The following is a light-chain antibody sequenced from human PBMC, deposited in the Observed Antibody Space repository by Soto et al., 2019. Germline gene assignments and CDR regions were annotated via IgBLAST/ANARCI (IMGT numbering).Light chain of an antibody. CDR1: QSLSSNY. J-gene: IGKJ1*01. CDR3: QHYGSSPPWT. V-gene: IGKV3-20*01. Sequence: EIVLTQSPGRLSLSPGERATLSCRASQSLSSNYLAWYQQKPGQAPRLLIYGASTRATGITDRFSGSGSGTDFTLTISRLEPEDFVVYYCQHYGSSPPWTFGQGTKVEIK. CDR2: GAS.